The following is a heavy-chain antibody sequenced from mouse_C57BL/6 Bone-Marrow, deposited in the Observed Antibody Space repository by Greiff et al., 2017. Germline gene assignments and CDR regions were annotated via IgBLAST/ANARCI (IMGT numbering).Heavy chain of an antibody. Sequence: EVHLLESGGGLVKPGGSLKLSCAASGFTFSSYAMSWVRQTPEKRLEWVATISDGGSYTYYPDNVKGRFTISRDNAKNNLYLQMSHLKSEDTAMYYCARDGGNYYWYFDVWGTGTTVTVSS. V-gene: IGHV5-4*01. CDR3: ARDGGNYYWYFDV. J-gene: IGHJ1*03. CDR2: ISDGGSYT. D-gene: IGHD2-1*01. CDR1: GFTFSSYA.